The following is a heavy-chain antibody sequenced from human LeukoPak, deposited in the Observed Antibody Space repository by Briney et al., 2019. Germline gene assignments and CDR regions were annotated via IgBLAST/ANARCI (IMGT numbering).Heavy chain of an antibody. CDR2: INPNSGGT. V-gene: IGHV1-2*02. CDR1: GYTFTGYY. CDR3: ARPRSCSSTSCSKSYFDY. Sequence: ASVRVSCKASGYTFTGYYMHWVRQAPGQGLEWMGWINPNSGGTNYAQKFQGRVTMTRDTSISTAYMELSRLRSDDTAVYYCARPRSCSSTSCSKSYFDYWGQGTLVTVSS. J-gene: IGHJ4*02. D-gene: IGHD2-2*01.